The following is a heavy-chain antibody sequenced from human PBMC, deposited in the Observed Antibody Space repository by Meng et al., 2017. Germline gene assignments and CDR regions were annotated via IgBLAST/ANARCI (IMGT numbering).Heavy chain of an antibody. CDR3: AREVSSGWYRDAFDI. V-gene: IGHV4-59*01. Sequence: SETLFLTCTVSGGSISSYYWSWIRQPPGKGLEWIGYIYYSGSTNYNPSLKSRVTISVDTSKNQFSLKLSSVTAADTAVYYCAREVSSGWYRDAFDIWGQGTMVTVSS. D-gene: IGHD6-19*01. CDR2: IYYSGST. J-gene: IGHJ3*02. CDR1: GGSISSYY.